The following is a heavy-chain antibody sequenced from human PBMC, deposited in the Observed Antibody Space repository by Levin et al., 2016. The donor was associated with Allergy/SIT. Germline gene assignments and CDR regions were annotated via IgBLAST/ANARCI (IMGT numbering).Heavy chain of an antibody. Sequence: VRQMPGKGLEWMGIIYPDDSDATYNPSFQGQVTISVDKSVTTAYLQWTSLRASDTAIYYCARQRGAAHLFDHWGQGTLVTVSS. J-gene: IGHJ4*02. V-gene: IGHV5-51*01. CDR3: ARQRGAAHLFDH. D-gene: IGHD2-15*01. CDR2: IYPDDSDA.